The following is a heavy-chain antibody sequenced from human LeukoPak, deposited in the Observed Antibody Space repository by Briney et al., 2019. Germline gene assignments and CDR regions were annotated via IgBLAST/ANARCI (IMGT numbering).Heavy chain of an antibody. V-gene: IGHV3-30*18. CDR3: AKSTLTGYYIFDY. CDR1: GFTSSSYG. D-gene: IGHD3-9*01. CDR2: ISYDGSNK. Sequence: GGSLRLSCAASGFTSSSYGMHWVRQAPGKGLEWVAVISYDGSNKYYVDSVKGRFTISRDNSKNTLYLQMNSLRAEDTAVYYCAKSTLTGYYIFDYWGQGTLVTVSS. J-gene: IGHJ4*02.